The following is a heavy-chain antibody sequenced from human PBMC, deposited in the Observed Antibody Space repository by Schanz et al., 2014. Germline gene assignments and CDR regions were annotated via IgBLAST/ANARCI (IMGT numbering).Heavy chain of an antibody. V-gene: IGHV3-33*01. Sequence: QVQLVESGGGVVQPGRSLRLSCAASGFTFSSYGMHWVRQAPGKGLEWVALIWYDGSNEYYADSVKGRFTISRDNPKKTLYLQMNSLRVEDTALYYCAREYSSYGTVYYWGQGTLVTVSS. D-gene: IGHD5-12*01. CDR3: AREYSSYGTVYY. J-gene: IGHJ4*02. CDR2: IWYDGSNE. CDR1: GFTFSSYG.